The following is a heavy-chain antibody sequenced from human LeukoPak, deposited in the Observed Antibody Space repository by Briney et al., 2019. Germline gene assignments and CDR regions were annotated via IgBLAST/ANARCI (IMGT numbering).Heavy chain of an antibody. CDR2: NSAYNGNT. J-gene: IGHJ4*02. V-gene: IGHV1-18*01. CDR3: ARYAELEGFDY. Sequence: ASVKVSCKTSGYTFTTYSISWVRQAPGQGLEWMGRNSAYNGNTNYAQKFQGRVTMTTDTSTSTAYMELRSLTSDDTAVYYCARYAELEGFDYWGQGTLVTVSS. CDR1: GYTFTTYS. D-gene: IGHD1-1*01.